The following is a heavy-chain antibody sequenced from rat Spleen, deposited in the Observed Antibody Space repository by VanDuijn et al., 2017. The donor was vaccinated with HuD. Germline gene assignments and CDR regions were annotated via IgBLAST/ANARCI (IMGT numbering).Heavy chain of an antibody. D-gene: IGHD4-3*01. J-gene: IGHJ3*01. CDR2: ISTGGGNT. CDR3: TRQDTSGYSNWFAY. Sequence: EVRLVESGGDLVQPGRSLKLSCAASGFTFTNYDMAWVRQAPTKGLEWIASISTGGGNTYYRDSVKGRFTVSRENAKSTLYLLMDSLRSEDTATYYCTRQDTSGYSNWFAYWGQGTLVTVSS. CDR1: GFTFTNYD. V-gene: IGHV5-25*01.